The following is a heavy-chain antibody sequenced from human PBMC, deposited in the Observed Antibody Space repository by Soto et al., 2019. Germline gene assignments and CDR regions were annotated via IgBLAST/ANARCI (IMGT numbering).Heavy chain of an antibody. CDR2: ISQGGDT. J-gene: IGHJ4*02. V-gene: IGHV4-30-2*01. CDR1: GLSIDRGAYS. D-gene: IGHD2-15*01. CDR3: ASLSGYRYYFAY. Sequence: QQQLQESGSGLVKPLETLSLACTVSGLSIDRGAYSWSWIRQPPGKGLEWVGSISQGGDTYYNPSLTGRVTISVDRPRNQFSLNLTSVTAADTAVYYCASLSGYRYYFAYWGQGILVTVSS.